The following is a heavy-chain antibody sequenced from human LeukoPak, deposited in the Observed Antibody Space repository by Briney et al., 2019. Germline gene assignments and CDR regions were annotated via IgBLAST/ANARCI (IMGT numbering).Heavy chain of an antibody. V-gene: IGHV1-2*02. J-gene: IGHJ4*02. CDR1: GYTFTGYY. CDR2: INPNSGGT. Sequence: GASVKVSCKASGYTFTGYYMHWVRQAPGQGLEWMGWINPNSGGTNYAQKFQGRVTMTRDTSISTAYMELSRLRSEDTAVYYCARGGHYGGNSGVDHWGQGTLVTVSS. CDR3: ARGGHYGGNSGVDH. D-gene: IGHD4-23*01.